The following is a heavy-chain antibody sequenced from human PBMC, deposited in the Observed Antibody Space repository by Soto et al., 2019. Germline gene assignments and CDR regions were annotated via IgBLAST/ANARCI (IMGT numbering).Heavy chain of an antibody. D-gene: IGHD2-8*01. Sequence: ASVKVSCKASGYTFTSYGISWVRQAPGQGLEWMGWISAYNGNTNYAQKLQGRVTMTTDTSTSTAYMELRSLRSDDTAVYYCARGAFDCNNCVCYTGDAFDIWGQGTIVTVSS. CDR3: ARGAFDCNNCVCYTGDAFDI. J-gene: IGHJ3*02. V-gene: IGHV1-18*01. CDR1: GYTFTSYG. CDR2: ISAYNGNT.